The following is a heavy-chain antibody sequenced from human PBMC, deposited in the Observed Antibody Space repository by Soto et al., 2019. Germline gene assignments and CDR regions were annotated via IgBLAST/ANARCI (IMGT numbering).Heavy chain of an antibody. J-gene: IGHJ6*02. Sequence: QVQLVQSGAEVKKPGSSVKVSCKASGGTFSSYAISWVRQAPGQGLEWMGGIIPIFGTANYGQKFQGRVTNTADESASTAYMELSRLGAEDTAVYYCGRMYCCGGSCYSHYYYGMDVWGQGTTVTVSS. CDR3: GRMYCCGGSCYSHYYYGMDV. V-gene: IGHV1-69*01. CDR2: IIPIFGTA. CDR1: GGTFSSYA. D-gene: IGHD2-15*01.